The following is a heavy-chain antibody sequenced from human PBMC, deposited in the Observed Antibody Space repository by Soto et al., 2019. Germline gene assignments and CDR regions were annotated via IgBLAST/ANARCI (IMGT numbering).Heavy chain of an antibody. D-gene: IGHD6-13*01. Sequence: PSETLSLTCTVSGGSISSYYWSWIRQPPGKGLEWIGYIYCSGSTNYNPSLKSRVTISVDTSKNQFSLKLSSVTAADTAVYYCARDTIAAAGNYYYYYGMDVWGQGTTVTVSS. J-gene: IGHJ6*02. CDR1: GGSISSYY. CDR2: IYCSGST. CDR3: ARDTIAAAGNYYYYYGMDV. V-gene: IGHV4-59*01.